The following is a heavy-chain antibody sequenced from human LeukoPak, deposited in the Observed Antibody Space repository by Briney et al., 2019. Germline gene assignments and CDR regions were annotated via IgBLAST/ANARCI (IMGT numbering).Heavy chain of an antibody. CDR1: GFTFSSYS. J-gene: IGHJ6*04. D-gene: IGHD2-2*01. CDR3: ARDDKVVPAAIFYYGMDV. Sequence: GGSLRLSCAASGFTFSSYSMNWVRQAPGKGLEWVSSISSSSSYIYYADSVKGRFTISRDNAKNSLYLQMNSLRAEGTAVYYCARDDKVVPAAIFYYGMDVWGRGTTVTVSS. CDR2: ISSSSSYI. V-gene: IGHV3-21*01.